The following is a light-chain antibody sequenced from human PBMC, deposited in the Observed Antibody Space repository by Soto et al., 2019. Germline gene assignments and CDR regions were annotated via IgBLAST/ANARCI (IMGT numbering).Light chain of an antibody. Sequence: EIGMAQSPATLSVSPGERATVPCRASQSVSNNLAWYQQKAGQAPRLLIYGASTRATGIPARFSGSGYETEFTLTISSLPPDDFATYYCQQYNSFSLTFGGGTKV. CDR1: QSVSNN. J-gene: IGKJ4*01. V-gene: IGKV3-15*01. CDR2: GAS. CDR3: QQYNSFSLT.